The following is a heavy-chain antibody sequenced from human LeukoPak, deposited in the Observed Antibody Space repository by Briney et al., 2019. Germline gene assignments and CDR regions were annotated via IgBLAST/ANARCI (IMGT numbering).Heavy chain of an antibody. Sequence: HSGGSLRLSCAASGFTFSSYAMSWVRQAPGKGLEWVSAISGSGGSTYYADSVKGRFTISRDNSKNTLYLQMNSLRAEDTAVYYCAKAGASIAAAHDYWGQGTLVTVSS. CDR3: AKAGASIAAAHDY. V-gene: IGHV3-23*01. CDR2: ISGSGGST. D-gene: IGHD6-6*01. CDR1: GFTFSSYA. J-gene: IGHJ4*02.